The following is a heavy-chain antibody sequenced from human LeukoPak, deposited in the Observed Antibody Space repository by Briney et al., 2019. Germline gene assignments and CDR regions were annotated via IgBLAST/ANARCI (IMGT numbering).Heavy chain of an antibody. CDR3: ARPLHTVTWGCMDV. J-gene: IGHJ6*02. D-gene: IGHD4-17*01. CDR1: GFTFSSYA. Sequence: GGSPRLSCAASGFTFSSYAMHWVRQAPGKGLEWVAVISYDGSNKYYADSVKGRFTISRDNSKNTLYLQMNSLRAEDTAVYYCARPLHTVTWGCMDVWGQGTTVTVSS. V-gene: IGHV3-30-3*01. CDR2: ISYDGSNK.